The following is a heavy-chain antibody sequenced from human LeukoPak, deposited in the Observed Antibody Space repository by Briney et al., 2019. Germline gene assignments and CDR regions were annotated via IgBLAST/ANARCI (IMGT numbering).Heavy chain of an antibody. Sequence: GGSLRLSCAASGFTFSSYAMHWVRQAPGKGLEWVAVILYDGSNKYYADSVKGRFTISRDNSKNTLYLQMNSLRAEDTAVYYCARYCSGGSCHSADSLDYWGQGTLVTVSS. V-gene: IGHV3-30-3*01. D-gene: IGHD2-15*01. J-gene: IGHJ4*02. CDR3: ARYCSGGSCHSADSLDY. CDR1: GFTFSSYA. CDR2: ILYDGSNK.